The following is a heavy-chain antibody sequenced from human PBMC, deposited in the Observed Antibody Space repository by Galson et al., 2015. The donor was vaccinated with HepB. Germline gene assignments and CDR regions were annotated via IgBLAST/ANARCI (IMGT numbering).Heavy chain of an antibody. V-gene: IGHV3-53*01. CDR3: LGFPGY. CDR2: IYSVGTT. J-gene: IGHJ4*02. D-gene: IGHD2-15*01. CDR1: GFTVTKNH. Sequence: SLRLSCAASGFTVTKNHVTWVRQAPGKGLEWLSIIYSVGTTYYADSVKGRFTISRDNSKNTLYLQMNSLRAEDAAIYYCLGFPGYWGQGTLVTVSS.